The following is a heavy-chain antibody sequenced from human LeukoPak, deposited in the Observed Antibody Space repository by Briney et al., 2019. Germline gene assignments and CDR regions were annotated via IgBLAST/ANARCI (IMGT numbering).Heavy chain of an antibody. J-gene: IGHJ4*02. CDR2: ISGRDGRT. V-gene: IGHV3-23*01. CDR3: AKDFLEWLLFGQTYYLDY. Sequence: GGSLRLSCAVSGLTFYTYAMSWVRQAPGKGLEWVSAISGRDGRTYYSDSVKGRFTISRDNSKNTLYLQMNSLRAEDTAVYYCAKDFLEWLLFGQTYYLDYWGQGTLVTVSS. D-gene: IGHD3-3*01. CDR1: GLTFYTYA.